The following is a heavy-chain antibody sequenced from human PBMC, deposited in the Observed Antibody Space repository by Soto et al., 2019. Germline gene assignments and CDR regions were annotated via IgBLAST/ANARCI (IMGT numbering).Heavy chain of an antibody. J-gene: IGHJ5*02. V-gene: IGHV4-4*02. Sequence: QVQLQESGPGLVKPSGTLSLTCAVSSGSISSSNWWSWVRQPPGKGLEWIGEIYHSGSTNYNPSLKSRVTISVDKSKNQFSLKLSSVTAADTAVYYCARARPYCSSTSCYSLLFDPWGQGTLVTVSS. CDR2: IYHSGST. CDR1: SGSISSSNW. D-gene: IGHD2-2*01. CDR3: ARARPYCSSTSCYSLLFDP.